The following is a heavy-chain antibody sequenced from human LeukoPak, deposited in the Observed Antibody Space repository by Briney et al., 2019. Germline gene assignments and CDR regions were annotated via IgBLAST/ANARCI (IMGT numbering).Heavy chain of an antibody. CDR3: AKSEGRLRLGELSHLDY. CDR2: ISYDGSNK. D-gene: IGHD3-16*02. J-gene: IGHJ4*02. CDR1: GFTFSSYG. Sequence: GGSLRLSCAASGFTFSSYGMHWVRQAPGKGLEWVAVISYDGSNKYYADSVKGRFTISRDNSKNTLYLQMNSLRAEDTAVYYCAKSEGRLRLGELSHLDYWGQGTLVTVSS. V-gene: IGHV3-30*18.